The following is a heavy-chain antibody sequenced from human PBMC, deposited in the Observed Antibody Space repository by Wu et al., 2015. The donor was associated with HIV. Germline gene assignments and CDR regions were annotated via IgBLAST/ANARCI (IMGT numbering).Heavy chain of an antibody. CDR1: GYTFTGYY. D-gene: IGHD3-10*01. CDR3: ARAAVITMVRGVITHFDY. CDR2: INPNSGGT. J-gene: IGHJ4*02. Sequence: QVQLVQSGAEVKKPEASVKVSCKASGYTFTGYYMHWVRQAPGQGLEWMGWINPNSGGTNYAQKFQGRVTMTRDTSISTAYMELSRLRSDDTAVYYCARAAVITMVRGVITHFDYWGQGTLVTVSS. V-gene: IGHV1-2*02.